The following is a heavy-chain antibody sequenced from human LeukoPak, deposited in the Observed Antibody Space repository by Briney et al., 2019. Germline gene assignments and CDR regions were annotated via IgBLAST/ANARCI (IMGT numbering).Heavy chain of an antibody. D-gene: IGHD1-26*01. J-gene: IGHJ4*02. CDR1: GFTFSDYY. CDR3: ARALIVGATPSDY. CDR2: ISSSSSYT. Sequence: PGGSLRLSCAASGFTFSDYYMSWIRQAPGKGLEWVSYISSSSSYTNYADSVKGRFTISRDNAKNSLYLQLNSLRAEDTAVYYCARALIVGATPSDYWGQGTLVTVSS. V-gene: IGHV3-11*06.